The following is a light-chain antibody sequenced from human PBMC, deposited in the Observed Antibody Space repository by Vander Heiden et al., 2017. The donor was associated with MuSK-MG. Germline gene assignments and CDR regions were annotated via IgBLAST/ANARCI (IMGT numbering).Light chain of an antibody. V-gene: IGLV1-44*01. Sequence: QSVLPQPPSASGTPVQRVTISCSGSSSNLGSNTVNWYQQLPGTAPKLLIYSNNQRLSGVPDRFSGSKSGTAAAMAISGLQAEDEADYYCAAGDDSRNGYVFGIGTKVTVL. CDR2: SNN. CDR1: SSNLGSNT. CDR3: AAGDDSRNGYV. J-gene: IGLJ1*01.